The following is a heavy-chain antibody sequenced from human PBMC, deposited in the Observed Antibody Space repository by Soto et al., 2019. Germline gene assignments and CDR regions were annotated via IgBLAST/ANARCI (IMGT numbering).Heavy chain of an antibody. V-gene: IGHV3-9*01. CDR2: INWNSGSI. CDR1: GFTFDDYA. CDR3: ASWGHIVPVSPTDFDH. Sequence: GGSLRLSCAASGFTFDDYAMHWVRQVPGKGLEWVSGINWNSGSIGYGDSVKGRFAISRDNAKNSLHLQMHSLRAEDTAMYYCASWGHIVPVSPTDFDHWGEGTLVTVPQ. D-gene: IGHD2-21*01. J-gene: IGHJ4*02.